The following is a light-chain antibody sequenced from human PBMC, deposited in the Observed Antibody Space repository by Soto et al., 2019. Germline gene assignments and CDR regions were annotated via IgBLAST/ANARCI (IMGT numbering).Light chain of an antibody. CDR3: QQYGSSPLFT. V-gene: IGKV3-20*01. CDR2: GAS. J-gene: IGKJ3*01. Sequence: EIVLTQSPGTLSLSPGERATLSCRASQSVSSSYLAWYQQKPGQAPRLLIYGASSRATGIPDRFSGSGSGTDFXXTISRLEPEAFAVYYCQQYGSSPLFTFGPGTKVDIK. CDR1: QSVSSSY.